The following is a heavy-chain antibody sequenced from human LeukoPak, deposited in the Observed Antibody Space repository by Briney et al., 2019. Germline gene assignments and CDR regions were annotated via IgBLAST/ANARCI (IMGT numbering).Heavy chain of an antibody. CDR1: GFTFDDYG. Sequence: LPGGSLRLSCAASGFTFDDYGMSWVRQAPGKGLEWVSAISGSGGSTYYADSVKGRFTISRDNSKNTLYLQMNSLRAEDTAVYYCAKDRLGIAVAGTVYWGQGTLVTVSS. J-gene: IGHJ4*02. V-gene: IGHV3-23*01. CDR2: ISGSGGST. CDR3: AKDRLGIAVAGTVY. D-gene: IGHD6-19*01.